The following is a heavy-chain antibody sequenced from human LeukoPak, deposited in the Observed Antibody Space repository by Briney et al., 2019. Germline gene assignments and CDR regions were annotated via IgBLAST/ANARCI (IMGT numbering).Heavy chain of an antibody. CDR1: GFTFSNSW. J-gene: IGHJ3*02. D-gene: IGHD2-15*01. V-gene: IGHV3-74*01. CDR3: ARDPLYCSGGSCHTAFDI. Sequence: GGSLRLSCVASGFTFSNSWMHWVRQAPGEGLVWVSRISTDGSSTKYADSVEGRFIISRDNAENTLYLQMNSLRDEDTAVYYCARDPLYCSGGSCHTAFDIWGQGTMVTVSS. CDR2: ISTDGSST.